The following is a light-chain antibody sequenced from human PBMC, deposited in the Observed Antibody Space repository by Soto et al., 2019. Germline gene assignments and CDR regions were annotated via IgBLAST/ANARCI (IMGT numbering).Light chain of an antibody. CDR3: QQYKNWPL. J-gene: IGKJ5*01. CDR2: GAS. CDR1: HSVNSH. V-gene: IGKV3-15*01. Sequence: MMMTQSPATLSVSPGERVTLSCRTSHSVNSHVAWYQQKPGQAPRLLLYGASTRATGIPVRFSGSGFGTEFTLSISSLQAEDVAVYYCQQYKNWPLFGQGTRLDIK.